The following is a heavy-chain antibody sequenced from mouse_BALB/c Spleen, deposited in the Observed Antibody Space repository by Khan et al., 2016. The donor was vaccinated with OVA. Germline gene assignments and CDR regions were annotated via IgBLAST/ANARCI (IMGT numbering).Heavy chain of an antibody. J-gene: IGHJ2*01. CDR1: GFTFSSYS. CDR2: ITSGGSYT. Sequence: EVELVESGGGLVKPGGSLRLSCEASGFTFSSYSMSWVRQTPEKRLEWVATITSGGSYTYYPDSVQGRFPISRDKATNTLYQPMSRRQSEDTAIYYCTRCRNYYCSSCYFDYWGLGTTLPVSS. CDR3: TRCRNYYCSSCYFDY. V-gene: IGHV5-6-4*01. D-gene: IGHD1-1*01.